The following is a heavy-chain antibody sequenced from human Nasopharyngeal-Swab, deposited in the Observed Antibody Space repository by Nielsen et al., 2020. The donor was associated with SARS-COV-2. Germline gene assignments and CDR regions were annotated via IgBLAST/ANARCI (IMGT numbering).Heavy chain of an antibody. V-gene: IGHV1-18*01. J-gene: IGHJ4*02. CDR3: ARDREYYDYVWGSYRSSFFDY. CDR2: ISAYNGNT. D-gene: IGHD3-16*02. CDR1: GYTFTSYD. Sequence: ASVKVSCKASGYTFTSYDINWVRQAPGQGLEWMGWISAYNGNTNYAQKLQGRVTMTTDTSTSTAYMELRSLRSDDTAVYYCARDREYYDYVWGSYRSSFFDYWGQGTLVTVSS.